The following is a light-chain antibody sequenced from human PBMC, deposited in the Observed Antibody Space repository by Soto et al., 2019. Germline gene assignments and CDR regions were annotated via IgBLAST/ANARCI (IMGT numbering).Light chain of an antibody. CDR3: QSYDSSLSVYVV. J-gene: IGLJ2*01. CDR2: GNS. CDR1: SSNIGAGYD. Sequence: QSVLTPPPSVSGAPGQRVTISCTGSSSNIGAGYDVHWYQQLPGTAPKLLIYGNSNRPSGVPDRFSGSKSGTSASLAITGLQAEDEADYYCQSYDSSLSVYVVFGGGTKVTVL. V-gene: IGLV1-40*01.